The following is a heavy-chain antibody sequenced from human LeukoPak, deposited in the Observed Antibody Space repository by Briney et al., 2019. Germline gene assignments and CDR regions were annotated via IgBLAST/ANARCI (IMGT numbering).Heavy chain of an antibody. D-gene: IGHD3-10*01. J-gene: IGHJ3*02. Sequence: ASVKVSCKASGYTFTGYYIHWVRQAPGQGLEWMGWINPNSGGTNYAQKFQGRVTMTRDTSISTAYMELSRLRSDDTAVYYCARVRTLWFGATRYAFDIWGQGTMVTVSS. CDR1: GYTFTGYY. CDR2: INPNSGGT. V-gene: IGHV1-2*02. CDR3: ARVRTLWFGATRYAFDI.